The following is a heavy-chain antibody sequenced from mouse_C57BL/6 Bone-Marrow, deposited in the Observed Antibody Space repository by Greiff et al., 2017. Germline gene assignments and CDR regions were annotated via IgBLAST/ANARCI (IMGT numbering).Heavy chain of an antibody. D-gene: IGHD2-2*01. CDR3: VRSGVWLRRDYAMDY. CDR2: IRSKSSNYAT. J-gene: IGHJ4*01. Sequence: EVQRVESGGGLVQPKGSLKLSCAASGFTFNTYAMHWVRQAPGKGLEWVARIRSKSSNYATYYADSVKDRFTISRDDSQSMLYLQMNNLKTEDTAMYYCVRSGVWLRRDYAMDYWGQGTSVTVSS. CDR1: GFTFNTYA. V-gene: IGHV10-3*01.